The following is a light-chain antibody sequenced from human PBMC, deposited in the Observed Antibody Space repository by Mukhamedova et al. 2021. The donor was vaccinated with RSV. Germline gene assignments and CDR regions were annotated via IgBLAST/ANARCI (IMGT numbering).Light chain of an antibody. CDR1: QSISTL. CDR3: QQYYNYPFT. CDR2: KAS. V-gene: IGKV1-5*03. Sequence: MGTITCRASQSISTLLAWHQQKPRKAPESLIYKASTLESGVPSRFSGSGSGTEFTLTISSLQPDDFVTYYCQQYYNYPFTFGQGT. J-gene: IGKJ2*01.